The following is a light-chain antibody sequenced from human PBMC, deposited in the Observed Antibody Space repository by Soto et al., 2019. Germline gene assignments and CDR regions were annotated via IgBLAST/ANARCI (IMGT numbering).Light chain of an antibody. V-gene: IGKV1-5*03. J-gene: IGKJ4*01. CDR2: KAS. CDR3: QQYYSYPLT. Sequence: DIQMTQSPSTLSASVGDRVTITCRASQSISSWLAWYQQKPGKAPKGLIYKASTLESGAPSRFSGSGSGTDFTLTISCLQSEDFATYYCQQYYSYPLTFGGGTKVDIK. CDR1: QSISSW.